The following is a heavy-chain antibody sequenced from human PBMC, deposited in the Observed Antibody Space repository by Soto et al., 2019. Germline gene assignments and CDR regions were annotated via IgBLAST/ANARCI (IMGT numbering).Heavy chain of an antibody. J-gene: IGHJ5*02. V-gene: IGHV1-46*01. Sequence: ASVKVSCKASGYTFTSYYMHWVRQAPGQGLEWMGIINPSGGSASYAQKFQGRVTMTRDTSTSTVYMELSSLRSEDTAVYYCAREDSAYSSSWDWFDPWGQGTLVTVSS. D-gene: IGHD6-13*01. CDR3: AREDSAYSSSWDWFDP. CDR1: GYTFTSYY. CDR2: INPSGGSA.